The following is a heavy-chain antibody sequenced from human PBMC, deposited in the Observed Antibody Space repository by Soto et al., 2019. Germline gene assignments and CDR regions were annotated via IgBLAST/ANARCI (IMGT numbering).Heavy chain of an antibody. CDR3: AKGGPRGFYYYSVMDV. J-gene: IGHJ6*02. CDR2: ISGSGGST. Sequence: GGSLRLSCAASGFTYSSYAMSWVRQAPGKGLEWVSAISGSGGSTYYADSVKGRFTISRDNSKNTLYLQMNSLRAEDTAVYYCAKGGPRGFYYYSVMDVWRQGTTVTVSS. D-gene: IGHD3-10*01. CDR1: GFTYSSYA. V-gene: IGHV3-23*01.